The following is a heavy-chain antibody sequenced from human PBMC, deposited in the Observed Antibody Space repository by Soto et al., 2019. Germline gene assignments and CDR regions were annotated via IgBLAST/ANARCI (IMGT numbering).Heavy chain of an antibody. V-gene: IGHV3-49*04. CDR2: IRSRVFGGTA. J-gene: IGHJ4*02. D-gene: IGHD2-21*02. CDR3: TRARCGGDCFPFPSFDY. Sequence: PVGSLRLSCIASGFTFGDYAMSWVRLAPGKGLEWIGFIRSRVFGGTAEYAASMKGRFTISRDDSKSIVYLEVNNLKTEDTAVYYCTRARCGGDCFPFPSFDYCVQGTRVTVSS. CDR1: GFTFGDYA.